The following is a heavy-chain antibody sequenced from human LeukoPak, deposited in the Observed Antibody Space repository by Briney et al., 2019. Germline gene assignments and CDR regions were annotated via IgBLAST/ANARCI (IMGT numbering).Heavy chain of an antibody. CDR2: ISGSGGST. J-gene: IGHJ4*02. D-gene: IGHD1-26*01. Sequence: GGSLRLSCAASGFTFSSYAMSWVRQAPGKGLEWVSAISGSGGSTYYADSVKGRFTISRDNSKNTLYLQMNSLRAEDTAVYYCTKRGAEVGTTVAPGDYWGQGTLITVSS. CDR3: TKRGAEVGTTVAPGDY. CDR1: GFTFSSYA. V-gene: IGHV3-23*01.